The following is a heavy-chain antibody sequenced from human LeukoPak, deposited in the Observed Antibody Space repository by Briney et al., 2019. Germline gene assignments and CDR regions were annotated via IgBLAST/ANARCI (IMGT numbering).Heavy chain of an antibody. CDR3: ARHELELHLGFDY. CDR2: IYYAGST. CDR1: GGSISSSYYY. D-gene: IGHD1-7*01. J-gene: IGHJ4*02. V-gene: IGHV4-39*01. Sequence: SETLSLTCTVSGGSISSSYYYWGWIRQPPGEGLEWIGNIYYAGSTYDNPSLKSRITMSVDTSKNQFSLKLSSVTAADTAVYYCARHELELHLGFDYWGQGTLVTVSS.